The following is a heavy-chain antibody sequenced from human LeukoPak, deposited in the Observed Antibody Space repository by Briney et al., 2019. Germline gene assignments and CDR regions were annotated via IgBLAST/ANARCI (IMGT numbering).Heavy chain of an antibody. CDR1: GFTFSDYS. J-gene: IGHJ4*02. Sequence: GGSLRLSCAASGFTFSDYSMNWVRQAPGKGLEWVSSISASSNYIYYADSVKGRFTISRDNAKNSLYLQMSSLRAEDTAVYYCARDASTRCYLCEVDFWGQGTLVTVSS. D-gene: IGHD2-2*01. CDR3: ARDASTRCYLCEVDF. V-gene: IGHV3-21*01. CDR2: ISASSNYI.